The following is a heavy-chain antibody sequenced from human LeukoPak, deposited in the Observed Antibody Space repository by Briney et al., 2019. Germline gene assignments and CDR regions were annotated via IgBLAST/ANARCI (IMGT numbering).Heavy chain of an antibody. CDR2: ISGSGGST. D-gene: IGHD3-3*01. J-gene: IGHJ6*02. CDR3: ARAEGELYYDFWSGPPRPDYYYGMDV. V-gene: IGHV3-23*01. CDR1: GFTFSSYA. Sequence: GGSLRLSCAASGFTFSSYAMSWVRQAPGKGLEWVSAISGSGGSTYYADSVKGRFTISRDNAKNSLYLQMNSLRAEDTAVYYCARAEGELYYDFWSGPPRPDYYYGMDVWGQGTTVTVSS.